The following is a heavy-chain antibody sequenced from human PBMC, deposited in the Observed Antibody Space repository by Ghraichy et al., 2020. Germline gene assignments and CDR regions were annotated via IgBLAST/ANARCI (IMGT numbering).Heavy chain of an antibody. Sequence: ASVKVSCKASGYTFNSYGISWVRQAPGQGLEWMGWLSDYNGNTNYAQKLQGRVTMTTDTSTSTAYMELRSLRSDDTAVYYWAREGIPGRVSTDCTNGVCYTDYYYGMDVWGQVTTITVAS. CDR3: AREGIPGRVSTDCTNGVCYTDYYYGMDV. CDR2: LSDYNGNT. CDR1: GYTFNSYG. V-gene: IGHV1-18*01. D-gene: IGHD2-8*01. J-gene: IGHJ6*02.